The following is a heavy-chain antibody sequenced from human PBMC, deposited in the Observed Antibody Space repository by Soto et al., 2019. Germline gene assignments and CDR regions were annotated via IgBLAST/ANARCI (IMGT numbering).Heavy chain of an antibody. CDR1: ALTFSSYG. Sequence: PGGSLRLSXAASALTFSSYGMHWVRQAPGKGLEWVAVISYDGSNKYYADSVKGRFTISRDNSKNTLYLQMNSLRAEDTAVYYCAKMVSDPPDFDYWGQGTLVTVSS. CDR3: AKMVSDPPDFDY. CDR2: ISYDGSNK. J-gene: IGHJ4*02. V-gene: IGHV3-30*18. D-gene: IGHD2-15*01.